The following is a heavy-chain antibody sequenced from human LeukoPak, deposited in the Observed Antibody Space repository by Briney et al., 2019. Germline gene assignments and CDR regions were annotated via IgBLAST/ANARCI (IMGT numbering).Heavy chain of an antibody. J-gene: IGHJ3*02. CDR2: ISYDGGHQ. V-gene: IGHV3-30*18. CDR1: GFTFSSYG. CDR3: AKREGFMGTVTHDAFDI. Sequence: GGSLRLSCAASGFTFSSYGMHWVRQAPGKGLEWVAVISYDGGHQYYADSVKGRFTTSRDKSENLYLQMNSLRAEDTAIYYCAKREGFMGTVTHDAFDIWGQGTVVIVS. D-gene: IGHD5-24*01.